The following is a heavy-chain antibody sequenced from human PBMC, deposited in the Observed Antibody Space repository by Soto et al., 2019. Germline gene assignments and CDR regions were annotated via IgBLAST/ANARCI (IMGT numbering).Heavy chain of an antibody. CDR1: GFTFSSYA. Sequence: GGSLRLSCAASGFTFSSYAMSWVRQAPGKGLEWVSAISASGSTTYYSDSVKGRFTISRDNSKNTLYLQMNSLRAEDTAVYYCATPYNYDSSGYFDYWGQGTLVTVSS. CDR3: ATPYNYDSSGYFDY. D-gene: IGHD3-22*01. J-gene: IGHJ4*02. CDR2: ISASGSTT. V-gene: IGHV3-23*01.